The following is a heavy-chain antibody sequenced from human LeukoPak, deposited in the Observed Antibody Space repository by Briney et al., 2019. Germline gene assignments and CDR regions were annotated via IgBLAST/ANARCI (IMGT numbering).Heavy chain of an antibody. CDR2: INHSGST. J-gene: IGHJ5*02. CDR1: GGSFSGYY. D-gene: IGHD3-10*01. Sequence: SETLSLTCAVYGGSFSGYYWSWIRQPPGKGLEWIGEINHSGSTNYNPSLKSRVTISVDTSKNQFSLKLSSVTAADTAVYYCARGGYYYGSGSQYNWFDPWGQETLVTVSP. CDR3: ARGGYYYGSGSQYNWFDP. V-gene: IGHV4-34*01.